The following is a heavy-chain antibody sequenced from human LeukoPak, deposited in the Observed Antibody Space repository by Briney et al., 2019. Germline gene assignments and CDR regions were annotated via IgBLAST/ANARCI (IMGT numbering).Heavy chain of an antibody. V-gene: IGHV3-7*01. J-gene: IGHJ4*02. CDR3: TRRLDD. CDR2: IKHDGSEK. CDR1: GFSFNSDW. Sequence: GGSLRLSCAASGFSFNSDWMDWVRQAPGKGLEWVANIKHDGSEKNCLDSVKGRFTISRDNAQNSLYLQMNGLRVEDSAVFYCTRRLDDWGQGTLVTVSS. D-gene: IGHD3-16*01.